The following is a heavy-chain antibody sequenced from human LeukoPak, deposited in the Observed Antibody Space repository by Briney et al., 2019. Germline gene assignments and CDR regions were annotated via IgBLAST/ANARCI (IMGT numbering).Heavy chain of an antibody. D-gene: IGHD4-17*01. V-gene: IGHV4-31*03. CDR3: ARIRRGDYGDLDYFDY. Sequence: SQTLSLTCTVSGGSISSGGYYWSWIRQHPGKGLEWIGYIYYSGSTYYNPSLKSRVTILVDTSKNQFSLKLSSVTAADTAVYYCARIRRGDYGDLDYFDYWGQGTLVTVSS. J-gene: IGHJ4*02. CDR1: GGSISSGGYY. CDR2: IYYSGST.